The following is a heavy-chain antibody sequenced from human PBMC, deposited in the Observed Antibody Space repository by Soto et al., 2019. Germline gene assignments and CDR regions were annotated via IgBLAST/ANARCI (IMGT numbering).Heavy chain of an antibody. J-gene: IGHJ4*02. CDR2: ISQSSSHK. CDR3: ARXRASCKSVSCHPGNFDY. CDR1: GVSFSCHT. D-gene: IGHD2-8*01. V-gene: IGHV3-21*01. Sequence: PGGSLRLSCTDSGVSFSCHTMNWVRQAPGRGLEWVSSISQSSSHKYYADSVKGRSTISRDNAKNSLFLEMNTLTVDDTAVYYCARXRASCKSVSCHPGNFDYWGQGSLVTVSS.